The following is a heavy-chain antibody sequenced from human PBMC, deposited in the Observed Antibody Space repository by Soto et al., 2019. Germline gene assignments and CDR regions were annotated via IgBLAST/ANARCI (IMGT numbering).Heavy chain of an antibody. J-gene: IGHJ4*02. V-gene: IGHV3-7*05. CDR2: IKQDGSEK. CDR1: GFTFSSYW. D-gene: IGHD3-22*01. CDR3: ARVRVGDSSGYSTLNFDY. Sequence: GGSLRLSCAASGFTFSSYWMSWVRQAPGKGLEWVANIKQDGSEKYYVDSVKGRFTISRDNAKNSLYLQMNSLRAEDTAVYYCARVRVGDSSGYSTLNFDYWGQGTLVTVSS.